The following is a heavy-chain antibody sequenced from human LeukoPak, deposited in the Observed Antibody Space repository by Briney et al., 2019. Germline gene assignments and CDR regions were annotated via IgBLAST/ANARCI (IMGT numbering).Heavy chain of an antibody. CDR3: ARGRVSPRHFDI. J-gene: IGHJ3*02. CDR2: IYYSGST. CDR1: GGSISSGDYY. D-gene: IGHD6-13*01. Sequence: SQTLSLTCTVSGGSISSGDYYWSWIRQPPGKGLEWIGYIYYSGSTYYNPSLESRVTISVDTSKNQFSLKLSSVTAADTAVYYCARGRVSPRHFDIWGQGTMVTVSS. V-gene: IGHV4-30-4*08.